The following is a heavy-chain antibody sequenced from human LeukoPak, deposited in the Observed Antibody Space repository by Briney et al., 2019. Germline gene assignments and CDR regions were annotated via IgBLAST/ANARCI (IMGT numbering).Heavy chain of an antibody. Sequence: PSETLSLTCTVSGGSISSYYWSWIRQPPGKGLEWIGYIYYSGSTNYNPSLKSRVTISVDTSKNQFSLKLSSVTAADTAVYFCARFAFKAGYYGSGSPNWFDPWGQGTLVTVSS. CDR2: IYYSGST. CDR3: ARFAFKAGYYGSGSPNWFDP. J-gene: IGHJ5*02. V-gene: IGHV4-59*01. D-gene: IGHD3-10*01. CDR1: GGSISSYY.